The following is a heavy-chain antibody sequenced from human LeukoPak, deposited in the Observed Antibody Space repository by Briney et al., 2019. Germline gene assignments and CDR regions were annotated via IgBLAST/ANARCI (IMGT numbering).Heavy chain of an antibody. CDR3: AKSLNLAARHPFFDY. Sequence: GGSLRLSCAASGFTFGDYGMSWVRQAPGKGLEWVSSISSTGGSTYYADSVKGRFTTSRDNYKNTLYLQLKSLRAEDTAVYFCAKSLNLAARHPFFDYWAQGVLVTVSS. CDR1: GFTFGDYG. V-gene: IGHV3-23*01. D-gene: IGHD6-6*01. J-gene: IGHJ4*02. CDR2: ISSTGGST.